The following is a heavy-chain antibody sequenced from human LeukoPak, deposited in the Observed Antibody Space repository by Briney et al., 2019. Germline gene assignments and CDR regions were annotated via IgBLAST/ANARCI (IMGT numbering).Heavy chain of an antibody. CDR1: GYTFTAYY. V-gene: IGHV1-2*02. J-gene: IGHJ4*02. CDR3: TRTDAGYSSSWYGN. Sequence: ASVKVSCKASGYTFTAYYIHWVRQDPGQGLEWMGWMNPDSGGTNYAQRFQGRVTMTRDTSISTVYMELSGLRSDDTAVYYCTRTDAGYSSSWYGNWGEGTLVTVSS. CDR2: MNPDSGGT. D-gene: IGHD6-13*01.